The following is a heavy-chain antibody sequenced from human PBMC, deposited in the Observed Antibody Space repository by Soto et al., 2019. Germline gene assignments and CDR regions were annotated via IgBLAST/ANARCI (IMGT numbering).Heavy chain of an antibody. V-gene: IGHV1-69*02. CDR1: GGSLSSYP. CDR2: IIPIVGLT. Sequence: QVQLLQSGSEVKKPGSSVKVSCRASGGSLSSYPVTWVRQAPGQGLEWMGRIIPIVGLTNYAQKFQGRVTITADKSTFTAYMELSSLRSDDTAVYYCARPTGGHDAGGNYMDVWGKGTTVIGSS. CDR3: ARPTGGHDAGGNYMDV. J-gene: IGHJ6*03. D-gene: IGHD2-8*02.